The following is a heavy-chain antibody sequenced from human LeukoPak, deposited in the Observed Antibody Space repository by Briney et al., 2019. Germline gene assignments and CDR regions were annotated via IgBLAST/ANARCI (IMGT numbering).Heavy chain of an antibody. Sequence: SETLSLTCAVYGGSFSGYYWSWIRQPPGKGLEWNGEINHSGSTNYNPSLKSRVTISVDTSKNQFSLKLSSVTATDTAVYYCARGRSPVVVPAARPGYNWFDPWGQGTLVTVSS. CDR2: INHSGST. D-gene: IGHD2-2*01. J-gene: IGHJ5*02. CDR1: GGSFSGYY. CDR3: ARGRSPVVVPAARPGYNWFDP. V-gene: IGHV4-34*01.